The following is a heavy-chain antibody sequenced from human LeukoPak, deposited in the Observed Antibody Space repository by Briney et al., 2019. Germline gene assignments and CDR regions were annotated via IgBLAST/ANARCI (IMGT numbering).Heavy chain of an antibody. J-gene: IGHJ5*02. D-gene: IGHD3-10*01. V-gene: IGHV3-23*01. CDR3: AKDSRAYYYGSGSYYKGPSWFDP. CDR1: GFTFSSYA. Sequence: PGGSLRLSCAASGFTFSSYAMSWVRQAPGKGLEWVSAISGSGGSTYYADSVKGRFTISRDNSKNTLYLRMNSLRAEDTAVYYCAKDSRAYYYGSGSYYKGPSWFDPWGQGTLVTVSS. CDR2: ISGSGGST.